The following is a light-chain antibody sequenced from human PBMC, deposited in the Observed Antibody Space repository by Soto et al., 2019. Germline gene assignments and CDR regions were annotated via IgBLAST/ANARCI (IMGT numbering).Light chain of an antibody. CDR1: QSVSSSF. J-gene: IGKJ4*01. CDR2: GAS. CDR3: QQYDSSPLT. V-gene: IGKV3-20*01. Sequence: EIVLTQSPGTLSLSPGERATLSCRASQSVSSSFLAWYQQKPAQAPRLLIYGASSRATGIPDRFSGSGSGTDFTLTISRLEPEDFAVYYCQQYDSSPLTFGGGTKVEIK.